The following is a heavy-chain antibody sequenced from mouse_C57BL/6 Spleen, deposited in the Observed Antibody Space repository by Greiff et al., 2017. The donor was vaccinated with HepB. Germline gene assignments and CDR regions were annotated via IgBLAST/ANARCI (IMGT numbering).Heavy chain of an antibody. Sequence: EVMLVESGGGLVQPGGSMKLSCVASGFTFSNYWMNWVRQSPEKGLEWVAQIRLKSDNYATNYAESVKGRFTISRDDSKSSVYLQMNNLRAEDAGMYYCTSGGTGDYWGQGTTLTVSS. CDR3: TSGGTGDY. D-gene: IGHD3-3*01. V-gene: IGHV6-3*01. CDR2: IRLKSDNYAT. J-gene: IGHJ2*01. CDR1: GFTFSNYW.